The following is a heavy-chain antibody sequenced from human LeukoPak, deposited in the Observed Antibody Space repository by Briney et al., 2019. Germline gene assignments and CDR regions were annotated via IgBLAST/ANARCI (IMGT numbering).Heavy chain of an antibody. J-gene: IGHJ3*02. D-gene: IGHD1-1*01. CDR3: GRFNDTVQDDAFDI. V-gene: IGHV4-59*12. Sequence: SETLSLTCTVSGGSISSYYWSWIRQPPGKGLEWIGYIYYSGSTNYDPSLKSRGTISVDTSKNQFSLKLSSVTAAETAVYYCGRFNDTVQDDAFDIWGQGTMVTVSS. CDR1: GGSISSYY. CDR2: IYYSGST.